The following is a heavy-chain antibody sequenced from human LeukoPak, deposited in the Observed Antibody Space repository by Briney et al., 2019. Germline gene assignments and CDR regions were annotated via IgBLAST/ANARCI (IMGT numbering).Heavy chain of an antibody. J-gene: IGHJ4*02. V-gene: IGHV4-4*07. Sequence: GSLRLSCAASGFTFSDYYMSWIRQPAGKGLEWIGRIYTSGRTYYNPSLKSRVSMSVDTSKNQFSLKLSSVTAADTAVYYCARLSTVTTSFDYWGQGTLVTVSS. CDR1: GFTFSDYY. D-gene: IGHD4-11*01. CDR3: ARLSTVTTSFDY. CDR2: IYTSGRT.